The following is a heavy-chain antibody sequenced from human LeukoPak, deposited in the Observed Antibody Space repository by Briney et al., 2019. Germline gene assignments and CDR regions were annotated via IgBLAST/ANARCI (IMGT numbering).Heavy chain of an antibody. J-gene: IGHJ4*02. V-gene: IGHV3-7*01. CDR3: ARDLAYSRLDY. CDR1: GLTFSSSW. CDR2: INPDGNKK. Sequence: GGSLRLSCAVSGLTFSSSWMDWVRQAPGKGLEWVASINPDGNKKYSADSVKGRFTISRDNAENSLYLQMDSLRVEDTAFYYCARDLAYSRLDYWGQGTLVTVSS. D-gene: IGHD5-18*01.